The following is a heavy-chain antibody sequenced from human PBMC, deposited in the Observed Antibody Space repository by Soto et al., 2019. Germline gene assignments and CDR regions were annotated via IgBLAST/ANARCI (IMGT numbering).Heavy chain of an antibody. D-gene: IGHD2-15*01. CDR2: ISYSGST. CDR3: ARADPDASVGY. CDR1: GGSMSSYY. J-gene: IGHJ4*02. Sequence: QVQLQESGPGLVKPSETLSLTCTVSGGSMSSYYWTWLRQSPGRGLEWIGYISYSGSTYYNPSLKSRVTISADTSKNQFSLRMNSMIAADTAVYYCARADPDASVGYWGQGTLATVSS. V-gene: IGHV4-59*01.